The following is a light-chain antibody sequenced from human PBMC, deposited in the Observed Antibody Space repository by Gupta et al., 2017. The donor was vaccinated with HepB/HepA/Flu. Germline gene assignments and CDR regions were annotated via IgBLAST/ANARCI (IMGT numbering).Light chain of an antibody. V-gene: IGKV4-1*01. CDR1: QNVLYSNNKDF. J-gene: IGKJ5*01. Sequence: DIMMTQSPDSLAVSLGERATINCKSSQNVLYSNNKDFLAWYQQKPVHPPKLLISWASTRASGVPDRFSGSGSGTDFTLTISSLQAEDVAVYYCHQDYDTPITFGQGTQVEIK. CDR2: WAS. CDR3: HQDYDTPIT.